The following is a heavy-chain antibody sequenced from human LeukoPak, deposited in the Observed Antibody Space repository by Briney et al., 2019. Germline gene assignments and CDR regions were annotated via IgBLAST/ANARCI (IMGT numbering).Heavy chain of an antibody. CDR3: ARTVVTYYYYYYMDV. CDR1: GGTFSSYA. V-gene: IGHV1-69*01. Sequence: GASVKVSCKASGGTFSSYAISWVRQAPGQGLEWMGGIIPIFGTANYAQKFQGRVTITADESTSTAYMELSSLRSEDTAVYYCARTVVTYYYYYYMDVWGKGTTVTVSS. CDR2: IIPIFGTA. D-gene: IGHD2-21*02. J-gene: IGHJ6*03.